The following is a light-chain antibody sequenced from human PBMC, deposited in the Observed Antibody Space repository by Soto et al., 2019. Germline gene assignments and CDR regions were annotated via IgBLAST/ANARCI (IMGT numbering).Light chain of an antibody. CDR3: QQRSNWPPN. CDR1: QSVSRH. Sequence: EIVLTQSPATLSLSPGERATLSCRASQSVSRHLAWYQQKPGQAPRLLIYDASNRATGIPARFSGSGSGTDFTLTISSLEPEDFAVYYCQQRSNWPPNFGQGTRLEIK. CDR2: DAS. V-gene: IGKV3-11*01. J-gene: IGKJ5*01.